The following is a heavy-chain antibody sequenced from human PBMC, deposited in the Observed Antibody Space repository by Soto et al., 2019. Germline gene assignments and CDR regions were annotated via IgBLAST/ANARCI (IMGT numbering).Heavy chain of an antibody. CDR2: LSNTGRRT. Sequence: GGSLRLSCVVSVFPFGANAMSWVRQAPGKGLEWVSGLSNTGRRTSYADSVKGRFNISRDNSENTVYLQMNSLRVEDTAVYYCATEMGATQGTFDNWGQGTLVTVSS. J-gene: IGHJ4*02. CDR1: VFPFGANA. CDR3: ATEMGATQGTFDN. V-gene: IGHV3-23*01. D-gene: IGHD1-26*01.